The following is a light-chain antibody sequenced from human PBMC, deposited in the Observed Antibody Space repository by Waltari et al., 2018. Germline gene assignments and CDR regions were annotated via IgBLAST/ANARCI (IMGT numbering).Light chain of an antibody. CDR2: DVN. CDR1: SSDVGGYNF. J-gene: IGLJ2*01. Sequence: QSALTQPASVSGSPGQSITISCTGTSSDVGGYNFVSWYQHHPGKAPKLLIYDVNNRPSGVSDRFSGSKSGNTASLTISGLQAEDEAEYYCSSYTSSTSVVFGGGTQLTVL. CDR3: SSYTSSTSVV. V-gene: IGLV2-14*03.